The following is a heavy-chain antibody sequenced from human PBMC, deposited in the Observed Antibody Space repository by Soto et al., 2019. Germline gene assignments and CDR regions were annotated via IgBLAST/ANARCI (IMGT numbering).Heavy chain of an antibody. CDR1: GYTFTSFG. J-gene: IGHJ4*02. CDR2: ISAYNGNT. Sequence: QVQLVQSGAEVKKPGASLKVACKAYGYTFTSFGISWVRLAPGQGLEWMGWISAYNGNTKYAQKLQGRVTMTTDTSTSTAYMELRSLRSDDTAVYYCATDPEIFDYWGQGTLVTVSS. CDR3: ATDPEIFDY. V-gene: IGHV1-18*01.